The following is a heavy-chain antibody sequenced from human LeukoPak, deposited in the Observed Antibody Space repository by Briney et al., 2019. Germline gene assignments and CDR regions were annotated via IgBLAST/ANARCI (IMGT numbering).Heavy chain of an antibody. J-gene: IGHJ5*02. CDR3: ARVSRYCSSTSCYDWFDP. CDR1: GFTFSDYY. D-gene: IGHD2-2*01. Sequence: GGSLRPSCAASGFTFSDYYMSWIRQAPGKGLEWVSYISSSSSYTNYADSVKGRFTISRDNAKNSLYLQMNSLRAEDTAVYYCARVSRYCSSTSCYDWFDPWGQGTLVTVSS. V-gene: IGHV3-11*05. CDR2: ISSSSSYT.